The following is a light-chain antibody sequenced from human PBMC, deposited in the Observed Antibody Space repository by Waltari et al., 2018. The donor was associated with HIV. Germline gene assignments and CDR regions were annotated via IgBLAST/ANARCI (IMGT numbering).Light chain of an antibody. CDR2: QAN. J-gene: IGLJ3*02. Sequence: SYEVTQPPSVAVSPGQTATITCSGYELGDKYTCWYQQKPGQSPLLVIYQANKRPSGCPNRFSGASSGHTATLTISGTLPMDEAGYYWQASGSTTSGVFGRGTRLTVL. CDR3: QASGSTTSGV. CDR1: ELGDKY. V-gene: IGLV3-1*01.